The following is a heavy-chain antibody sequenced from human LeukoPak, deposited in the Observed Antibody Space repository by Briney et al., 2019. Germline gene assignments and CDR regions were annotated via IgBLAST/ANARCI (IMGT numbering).Heavy chain of an antibody. CDR1: GFTFSSYA. CDR2: ISYDGSNK. V-gene: IGHV3-30*01. CDR3: ARDIGKSYVFDY. J-gene: IGHJ4*02. Sequence: GGSLRLSCAASGFTFSSYAMHWVRQAPGKGLEWVAVISYDGSNKCYADSVKGRFTISRDNSKNTLYLQMNSLRAEDTAVYYCARDIGKSYVFDYWGQGTLVTVSS. D-gene: IGHD1-14*01.